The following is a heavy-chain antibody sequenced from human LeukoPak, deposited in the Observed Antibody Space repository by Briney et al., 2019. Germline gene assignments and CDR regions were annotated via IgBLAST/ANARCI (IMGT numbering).Heavy chain of an antibody. V-gene: IGHV1-69*05. D-gene: IGHD6-13*01. Sequence: ASVKVSCKASGGTLTNYAIGWVRQAPGQGLEWMGRIIPMFGTTNYAQKFQGRVTITTDESTSTVYMELSSLTSEDTAVYYCATGGDSSSWSPFGYWGQGTLVTVSS. CDR1: GGTLTNYA. CDR2: IIPMFGTT. CDR3: ATGGDSSSWSPFGY. J-gene: IGHJ4*02.